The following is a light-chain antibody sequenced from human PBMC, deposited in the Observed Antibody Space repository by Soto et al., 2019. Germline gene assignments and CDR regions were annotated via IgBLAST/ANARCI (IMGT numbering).Light chain of an antibody. V-gene: IGKV3-20*01. CDR2: GAS. CDR3: QQYGSSPT. J-gene: IGKJ1*01. CDR1: QSVSSSY. Sequence: EIVLTQSPGTLSLSPGERATLSCRASQSVSSSYLSWYQQKPGHAPRLLNYGASSRATGIPDRFSGSASGTDFTLTISRLEPEDFAVYYCQQYGSSPTFGQGTKVDIK.